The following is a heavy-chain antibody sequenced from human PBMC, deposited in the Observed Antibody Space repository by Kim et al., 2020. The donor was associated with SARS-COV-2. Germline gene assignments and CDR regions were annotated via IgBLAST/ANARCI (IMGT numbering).Heavy chain of an antibody. J-gene: IGHJ5*02. Sequence: GSLRLSCAASGFTVSSNYMSWVRQAPGKGLEWVSVIYSGGSTYYADSVKGRFTISRHNSKNTLYLQMNSLRAEDTAVYYCARVDSSGYFNWFDPWGQGTLVTVSS. CDR3: ARVDSSGYFNWFDP. V-gene: IGHV3-53*04. CDR1: GFTVSSNY. CDR2: IYSGGST. D-gene: IGHD3-22*01.